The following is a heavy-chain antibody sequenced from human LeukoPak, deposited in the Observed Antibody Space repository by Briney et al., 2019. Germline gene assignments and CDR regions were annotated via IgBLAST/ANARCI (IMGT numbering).Heavy chain of an antibody. CDR2: ISPDSNYK. J-gene: IGHJ6*03. D-gene: IGHD5/OR15-5a*01. V-gene: IGHV3-21*01. CDR3: ARGDSVYSSWSYYYYMDV. Sequence: PGESLRLSCAASGFTFSTYSMNWLRLAPGKGLEWVSSISPDSNYKYYVDSVKGRFTISRDNAKSSLYLQMNSLRAEDTAVYYCARGDSVYSSWSYYYYMDVWGKGTTVTVSS. CDR1: GFTFSTYS.